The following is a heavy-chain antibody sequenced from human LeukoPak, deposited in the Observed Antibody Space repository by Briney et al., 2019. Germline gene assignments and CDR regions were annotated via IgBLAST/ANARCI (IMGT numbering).Heavy chain of an antibody. D-gene: IGHD1-26*01. CDR3: AREIQILSVGAFDY. J-gene: IGHJ4*02. V-gene: IGHV1-2*02. CDR1: GYTFTGYY. CDR2: INPNSGGT. Sequence: ASVKVSFKASGYTFTGYYIHWVRQAPGQGLEWMGWINPNSGGTNYAQKFRGRVTMTRDTSINTAYMELSSLRSDDTAVYYCAREIQILSVGAFDYWGQGTLVTVSS.